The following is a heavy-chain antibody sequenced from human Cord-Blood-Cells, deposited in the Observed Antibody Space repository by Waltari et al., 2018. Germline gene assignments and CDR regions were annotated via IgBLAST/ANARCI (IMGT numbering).Heavy chain of an antibody. Sequence: QVQLVQSGAEVKKPGASVKVSCKASGYTFTSYAMHWVRQAPGQRLEWMGWINAGNGNTKYSQKFQGRVTITRDTSASTAYMELSSLRSEDTAVYYCARATGDGPQRGWYFDLWGRGTLVTVSS. CDR3: ARATGDGPQRGWYFDL. CDR1: GYTFTSYA. D-gene: IGHD7-27*01. CDR2: INAGNGNT. V-gene: IGHV1-3*01. J-gene: IGHJ2*01.